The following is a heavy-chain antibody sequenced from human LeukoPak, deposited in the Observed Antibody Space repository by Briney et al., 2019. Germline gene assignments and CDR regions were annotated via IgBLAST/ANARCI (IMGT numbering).Heavy chain of an antibody. J-gene: IGHJ4*02. Sequence: AGGSLRLSCAASGFTFSSYWMSWVRQAPGKGLEWVANIKQDGSEKYYVDSVKGRFTISRDNAKNSLYLQMNSLRAEDTAVYYCARDDETYYYDSSGYYYVGYYFGYWGQGTLVTVSS. V-gene: IGHV3-7*01. CDR3: ARDDETYYYDSSGYYYVGYYFGY. CDR2: IKQDGSEK. D-gene: IGHD3-22*01. CDR1: GFTFSSYW.